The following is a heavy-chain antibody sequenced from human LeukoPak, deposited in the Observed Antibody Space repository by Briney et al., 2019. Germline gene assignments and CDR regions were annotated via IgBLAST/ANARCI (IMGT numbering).Heavy chain of an antibody. CDR2: ISTSGSST. V-gene: IGHV3-21*01. CDR1: GFTFSTYN. CDR3: AREPGNNGDLDY. D-gene: IGHD4-17*01. Sequence: PGGSLRLSCAASGFTFSTYNMNWVRQAPGKGLEWVSSISTSGSSTFYADSMKGRFTISRDNAKSSLYLQMRSLRAEDTAVYYCAREPGNNGDLDYWGQGTLVTVSS. J-gene: IGHJ4*02.